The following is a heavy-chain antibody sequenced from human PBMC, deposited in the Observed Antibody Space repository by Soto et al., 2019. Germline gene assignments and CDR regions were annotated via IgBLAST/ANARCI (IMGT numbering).Heavy chain of an antibody. CDR1: GFTFSSYG. V-gene: IGHV3-33*01. CDR2: IWYDGSNK. Sequence: GGSLRLSCAASGFTFSSYGMHWVRQAPGKGLEWVAVIWYDGSNKYYADSVEGRFTISRDNSKNTLYLQMNSLRAEDTAVYYCARDSGSYYVDYWGQGTLVTVSS. D-gene: IGHD1-26*01. CDR3: ARDSGSYYVDY. J-gene: IGHJ4*02.